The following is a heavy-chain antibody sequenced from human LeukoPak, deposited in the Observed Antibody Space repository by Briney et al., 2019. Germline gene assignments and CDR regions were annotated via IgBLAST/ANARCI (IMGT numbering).Heavy chain of an antibody. V-gene: IGHV4-59*01. J-gene: IGHJ4*02. Sequence: SETLSLTCTVSGASINSFFWSWLRQPPGKGLEWIGSISKTGGTNYNLSLTSRAIMSIESSENQFSLDLYFVTAADTAAYYCARGTNWDAGNFDAWGQGALVTVSS. D-gene: IGHD1-1*01. CDR3: ARGTNWDAGNFDA. CDR1: GASINSFF. CDR2: ISKTGGT.